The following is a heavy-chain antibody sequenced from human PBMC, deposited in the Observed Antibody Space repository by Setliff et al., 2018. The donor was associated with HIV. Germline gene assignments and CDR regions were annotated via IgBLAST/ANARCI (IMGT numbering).Heavy chain of an antibody. D-gene: IGHD3-10*01. CDR2: INHSGST. Sequence: SETLSLTCAVFGGSFTDIGGSFTDYYWIWIRQPPGKGLEWIGEINHSGSTHYNPSLKSRFTLSVDTSKNQFSLKVNSVTAADTAVYYCASLDGSESPYIYYYYMDVWGKGTAVTVSS. CDR3: ASLDGSESPYIYYYYMDV. V-gene: IGHV4-34*01. CDR1: GGSFTDIGGSFTDYY. J-gene: IGHJ6*03.